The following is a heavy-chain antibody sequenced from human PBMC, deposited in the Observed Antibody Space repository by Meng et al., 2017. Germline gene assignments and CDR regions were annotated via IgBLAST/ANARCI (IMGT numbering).Heavy chain of an antibody. CDR3: AISWYGYFDY. Sequence: SQTLSLTCAISWDSVSSNSAIWSWIRQSPSRGLEWLGRTYYRSKWYNDYAVSVKSRITINADTSKNQLSLQLNSVTPEDTAVYYCAISWYGYFDYWGQGTLVTVSS. CDR1: WDSVSSNSAI. CDR2: TYYRSKWYN. J-gene: IGHJ4*02. D-gene: IGHD6-13*01. V-gene: IGHV6-1*01.